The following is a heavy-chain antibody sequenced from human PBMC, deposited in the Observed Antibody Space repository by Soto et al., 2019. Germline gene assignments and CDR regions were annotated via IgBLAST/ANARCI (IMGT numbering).Heavy chain of an antibody. J-gene: IGHJ4*02. D-gene: IGHD6-19*01. CDR2: ISVSGGST. Sequence: PGRSLRLSCAASVFTFSSYAMSWVRQAPGKWLEWVSAISVSGGSTYYADSVKFRLTISRDNYKNTLYLQMNTLRAEDTAVYYCAKGPTQISGWFDYWGQGTLVTVSS. CDR3: AKGPTQISGWFDY. V-gene: IGHV3-23*01. CDR1: VFTFSSYA.